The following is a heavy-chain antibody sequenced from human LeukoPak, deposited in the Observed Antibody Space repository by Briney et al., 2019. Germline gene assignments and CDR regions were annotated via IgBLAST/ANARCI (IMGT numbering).Heavy chain of an antibody. D-gene: IGHD1-1*01. V-gene: IGHV1-2*02. CDR1: GYTFTGYY. J-gene: IGHJ6*03. Sequence: GASVKVSCKASGYTFTGYYMHWVRQAPGQGLEWMGWINPNSGGTNYAQKFQGRVTVTRDTSINTVYMELSRLTSDDTAVYYCARGASIRTNHYYMDVWGKGTTVTVSS. CDR3: ARGASIRTNHYYMDV. CDR2: INPNSGGT.